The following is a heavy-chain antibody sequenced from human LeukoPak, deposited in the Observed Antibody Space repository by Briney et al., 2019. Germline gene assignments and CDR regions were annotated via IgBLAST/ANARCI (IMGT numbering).Heavy chain of an antibody. J-gene: IGHJ4*02. V-gene: IGHV3-15*01. CDR1: GFTFRNAW. D-gene: IGHD2-15*01. CDR3: NTDSMEDIRGYCTGGRCGGIDY. CDR2: IRSEVDGGTA. Sequence: GGSLRLSCAASGFTFRNAWMSWVRQAPGKGLEWVGRIRSEVDGGTADYAAAVEGRFTISRDDSNNKLYLQMNSLKTEDTVVYYCNTDSMEDIRGYCTGGRCGGIDYWGQGTLVTVSS.